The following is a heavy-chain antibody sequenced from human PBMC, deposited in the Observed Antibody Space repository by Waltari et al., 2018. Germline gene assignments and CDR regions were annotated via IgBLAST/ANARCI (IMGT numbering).Heavy chain of an antibody. CDR2: IWYDGSNK. D-gene: IGHD2-15*01. V-gene: IGHV3-33*06. CDR3: AKERVGLDSDAFDI. CDR1: GFTFSRYG. Sequence: QVQLVEYGGGVVQPGRSLRLSCAESGFTFSRYGMHGVRQAPGKGLEWVAVIWYDGSNKYYADSVKGRFTISRDNSKNTLYLQMNSLRTEDTAVYYCAKERVGLDSDAFDIWGQGTMVTVSS. J-gene: IGHJ3*02.